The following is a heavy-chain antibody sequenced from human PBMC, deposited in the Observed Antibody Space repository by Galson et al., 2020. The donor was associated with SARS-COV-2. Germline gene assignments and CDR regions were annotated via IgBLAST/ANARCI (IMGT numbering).Heavy chain of an antibody. Sequence: QLGESLKISCAASGFPFSNNAMHWVRQAPGKGLEWVTVISDDGKKRYYAESVRGRFVISRDNSGNTLYLQMNSLRPDDTAIYYCATERYDNSRGLESWGQGTLVTVSS. CDR2: ISDDGKKR. CDR1: GFPFSNNA. V-gene: IGHV3-30*09. CDR3: ATERYDNSRGLES. J-gene: IGHJ4*02. D-gene: IGHD3-3*01.